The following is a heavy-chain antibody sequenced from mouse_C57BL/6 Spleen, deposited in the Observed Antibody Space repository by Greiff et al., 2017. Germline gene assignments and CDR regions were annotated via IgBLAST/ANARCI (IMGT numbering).Heavy chain of an antibody. Sequence: VQLQQSGAELVRPGSSVKLSCKASGYTFTSYWMHWVKQRPIQGLEWIGNIDPSDSETHYNQKFKDKATLTVDKSSSTAYMQLSSLTSEDSAVYYCARSLSQDYFDYWGQGTTLTVSS. J-gene: IGHJ2*01. D-gene: IGHD2-3*01. V-gene: IGHV1-52*01. CDR2: IDPSDSET. CDR1: GYTFTSYW. CDR3: ARSLSQDYFDY.